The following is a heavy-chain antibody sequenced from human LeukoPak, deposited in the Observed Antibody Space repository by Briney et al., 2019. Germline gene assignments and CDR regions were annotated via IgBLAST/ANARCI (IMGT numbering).Heavy chain of an antibody. CDR3: AREGYFGLLYYYYGMDV. CDR1: GFTFSSYG. Sequence: GGSLRLSCAASGFTFSSYGMHWVRQAPGKGLEWVAVIWYDGSNKYYADSAKGRFTISRDNSKNTLYLQMNSLRAEDTAAYYCAREGYFGLLYYYYGMDVWGQGTTVTVSS. V-gene: IGHV3-33*01. D-gene: IGHD3-9*01. J-gene: IGHJ6*02. CDR2: IWYDGSNK.